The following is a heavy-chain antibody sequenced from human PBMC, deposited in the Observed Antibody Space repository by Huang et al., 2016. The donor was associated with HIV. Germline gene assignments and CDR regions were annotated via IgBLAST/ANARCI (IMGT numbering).Heavy chain of an antibody. Sequence: QITLRESGPALVKPTQTLTLTCTFSGFSLTTTGVGVGWIRLPPGQALEWLAVIYSNVDGRYSPALSSRLTITKCTSKNQVVLTMTNMDPVDTATYYCAHSTDASAATFYFDFWGQGTLVAVSS. V-gene: IGHV2-5*01. CDR2: IYSNVDG. J-gene: IGHJ4*02. D-gene: IGHD6-25*01. CDR3: AHSTDASAATFYFDF. CDR1: GFSLTTTGVG.